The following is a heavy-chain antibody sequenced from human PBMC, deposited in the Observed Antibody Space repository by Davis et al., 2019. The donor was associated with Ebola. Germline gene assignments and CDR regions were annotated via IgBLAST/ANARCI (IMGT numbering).Heavy chain of an antibody. J-gene: IGHJ4*02. V-gene: IGHV6-1*01. CDR2: TFYGSKWNS. CDR1: GDSVSSSSTG. CDR3: ARGWLRAGFDY. Sequence: HSQTLSLTCDISGDSVSSSSTGWNWIRQSPSRGLEWLGRTFYGSKWNSDYAVPVKSRITINPDTSKNQFSLQLSSVTPEDTALYYCARGWLRAGFDYWGQGSLVTVSS. D-gene: IGHD3-9*01.